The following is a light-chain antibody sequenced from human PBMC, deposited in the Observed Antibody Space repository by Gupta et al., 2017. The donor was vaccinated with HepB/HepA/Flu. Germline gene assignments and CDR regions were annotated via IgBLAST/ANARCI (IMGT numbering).Light chain of an antibody. CDR1: QSVSSY. CDR3: QYRANSRT. Sequence: EIVLTPSPATLSLSPGERATLSCRASQSVSSYLAWYQQKPGQAPRLIIYDASNSASGIPARCSGGGYTXDFTLTXSSGEDEDFAVYYRQYRANSRTFGXGTKVEIK. J-gene: IGKJ4*02. V-gene: IGKV3-11*01. CDR2: DAS.